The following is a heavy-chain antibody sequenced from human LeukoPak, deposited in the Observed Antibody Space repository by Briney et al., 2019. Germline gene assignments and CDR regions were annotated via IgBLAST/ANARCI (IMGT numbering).Heavy chain of an antibody. CDR1: GGTFSSYT. CDR2: IIPILGIA. Sequence: SVKVSCKASGGTFSSYTISWVRQAPGQGLEWMGRIIPILGIANYAQKFQGRVTITADKSTSTAYTELSSLRSEDTAVYYCASGERKGARVHWGQGTLVTVSS. CDR3: ASGERKGARVH. V-gene: IGHV1-69*02. D-gene: IGHD1-26*01. J-gene: IGHJ4*02.